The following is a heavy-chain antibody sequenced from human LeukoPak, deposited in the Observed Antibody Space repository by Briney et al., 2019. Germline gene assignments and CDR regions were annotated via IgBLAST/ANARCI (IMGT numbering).Heavy chain of an antibody. V-gene: IGHV6-1*01. CDR3: ARLENWAFDY. D-gene: IGHD7-27*01. CDR2: TYYRSKWST. CDR1: GDSVSSNSAA. J-gene: IGHJ4*02. Sequence: SQTLSLTCAISGDSVSSNSAAWNWIRQSPSRGLEWLGRTYYRSKWSTAYAESVKSRIIINPDTSKNQSSLQLNSVTPEDTAVYYCARLENWAFDYWGQGALITVSP.